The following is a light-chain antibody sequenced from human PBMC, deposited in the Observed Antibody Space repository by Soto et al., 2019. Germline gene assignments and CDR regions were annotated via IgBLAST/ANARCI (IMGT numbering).Light chain of an antibody. CDR3: CSFAGSDTVI. J-gene: IGLJ2*01. CDR2: EGS. V-gene: IGLV2-23*01. CDR1: STDVGGYNY. Sequence: QSALTQPASVSGSPGQSITISCTGSSTDVGGYNYVSWYQQHPGKPPKLLIYEGSKRPSGVSDRFSGSKSGNMASLTISGIQAEDEADYYCCSFAGSDTVIFGGGTKLTVL.